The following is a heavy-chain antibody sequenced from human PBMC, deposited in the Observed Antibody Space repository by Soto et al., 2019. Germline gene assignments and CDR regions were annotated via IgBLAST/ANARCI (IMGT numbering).Heavy chain of an antibody. CDR1: GGTFSSYA. Sequence: GASVKVSCKASGGTFSSYAVSWVRQAPGQGLEWMGGIIPIFGTANYAQKFQGRVTITADKSTSTAYMELSSLRSEDTAVYYCARGGGSYYPRTFNWFDPWGQGTLVTVS. D-gene: IGHD1-26*01. V-gene: IGHV1-69*06. CDR3: ARGGGSYYPRTFNWFDP. CDR2: IIPIFGTA. J-gene: IGHJ5*02.